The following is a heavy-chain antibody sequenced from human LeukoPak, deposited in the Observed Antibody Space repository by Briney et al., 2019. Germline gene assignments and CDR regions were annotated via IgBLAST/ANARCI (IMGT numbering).Heavy chain of an antibody. CDR3: ARERRDGYKVYFDY. CDR2: IYYSGTT. D-gene: IGHD5-24*01. V-gene: IGHV4-39*07. CDR1: GGSIRSSNYY. J-gene: IGHJ4*02. Sequence: SETLSLTCTVSGGSIRSSNYYWGWIRQSPGKGLEWIGNIYYSGTTYYNPSLKSRVTISVDPSKNQISLKLSSVTAADTAVYYCARERRDGYKVYFDYWGQGTLVTVSS.